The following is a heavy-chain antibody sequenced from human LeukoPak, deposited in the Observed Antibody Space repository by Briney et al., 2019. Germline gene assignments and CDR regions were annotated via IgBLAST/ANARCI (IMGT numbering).Heavy chain of an antibody. Sequence: GGSLRLSCSASGFVFSIYTMYWVRQAPGKGPEYVSTISGSGNGASTYYADSVKGRFTISRDDSKSLLNLQMNGLRGEDTAVYYCVKDFGRVRGTPDSWGQGTLVTVSP. CDR1: GFVFSIYT. J-gene: IGHJ4*02. CDR3: VKDFGRVRGTPDS. CDR2: ISGSGNGAST. V-gene: IGHV3-64D*06. D-gene: IGHD3-16*01.